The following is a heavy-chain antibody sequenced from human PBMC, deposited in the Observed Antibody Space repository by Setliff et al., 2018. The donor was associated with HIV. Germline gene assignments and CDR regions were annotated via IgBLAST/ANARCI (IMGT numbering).Heavy chain of an antibody. J-gene: IGHJ4*02. CDR2: ITAKFNGYVK. CDR1: GFRFETFG. Sequence: PGGSLRLSCAASGFRFETFGMYWVRQPPGKGLEWVGRITAKFNGYVKEYAASVQGRFTISRDDSKDSLFLQMNNLKTEDTAVYYCVRAAAGLDIWSQGIRVTVSS. V-gene: IGHV3-72*01. CDR3: VRAAAGLDI.